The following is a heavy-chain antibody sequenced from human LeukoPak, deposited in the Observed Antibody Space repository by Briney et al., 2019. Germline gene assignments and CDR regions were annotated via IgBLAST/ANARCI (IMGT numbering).Heavy chain of an antibody. J-gene: IGHJ3*02. CDR1: GFTFSNYA. V-gene: IGHV3-23*01. Sequence: GGSLRLSCAASGFTFSNYAMSRVRQAPGKGLEWVSTISNSGGSTYSADSMKGRFTISRDSSKNTLFLQMSGLGAEDTAVYYCAKQTDTTGSRGGAFDIWGQGTMVTVSS. CDR2: ISNSGGST. D-gene: IGHD3-22*01. CDR3: AKQTDTTGSRGGAFDI.